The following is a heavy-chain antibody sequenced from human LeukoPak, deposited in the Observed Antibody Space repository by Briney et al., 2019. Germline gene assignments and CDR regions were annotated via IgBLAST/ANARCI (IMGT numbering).Heavy chain of an antibody. CDR3: ARERDGRFFDY. J-gene: IGHJ4*02. CDR1: GFTFSSYW. CDR2: IKQDGSEK. Sequence: GGSLRLSCAASGFTFSSYWMSWVRQAPGKGLEWVANIKQDGSEKYYADSVKGRFTISRDNSKNSLHLQMNTLRAEDTAVYYCARERDGRFFDYWGQGTLVTVSS. D-gene: IGHD5-24*01. V-gene: IGHV3-7*01.